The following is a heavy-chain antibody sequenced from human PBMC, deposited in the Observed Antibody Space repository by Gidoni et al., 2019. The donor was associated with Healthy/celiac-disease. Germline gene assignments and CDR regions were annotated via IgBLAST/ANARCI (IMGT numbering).Heavy chain of an antibody. J-gene: IGHJ5*02. V-gene: IGHV3-49*05. CDR3: TRASSIVVVTAPPRGWFDP. CDR2: IRSKAYGGTT. D-gene: IGHD2-21*02. Sequence: EVQLVESGGGLVKPGRSLRLSCTASGFTFGDYAMSWFRQAPGKGLEWVGFIRSKAYGGTTEYAASVKGRFTISRDDSKSIAYRQMNSLKTEDTAVYYCTRASSIVVVTAPPRGWFDPWGQGTLVTVSS. CDR1: GFTFGDYA.